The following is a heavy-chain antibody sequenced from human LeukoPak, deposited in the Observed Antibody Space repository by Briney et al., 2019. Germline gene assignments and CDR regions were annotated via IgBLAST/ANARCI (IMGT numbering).Heavy chain of an antibody. CDR2: ICIGGDT. Sequence: PGGSLRLSCAASGFTFSSYAMGWVRQAPGKWLEWVSTICIGGDTYYADSVKGRITISRDNSKKTLYLQMNGLRAEDTAVYFCAKLSSDDFWSAYPFDYWGHGTRVTVSS. D-gene: IGHD3-3*01. CDR1: GFTFSSYA. V-gene: IGHV3-23*01. J-gene: IGHJ4*01. CDR3: AKLSSDDFWSAYPFDY.